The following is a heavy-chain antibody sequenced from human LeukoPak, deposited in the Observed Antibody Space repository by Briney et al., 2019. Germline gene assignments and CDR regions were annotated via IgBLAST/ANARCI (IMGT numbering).Heavy chain of an antibody. CDR3: ARQSPGGGYCSGGSCYSGFEFDY. Sequence: SETLSLTCTVSGGSISSGNYYWSWIRQRPGKGLEWIGYIYFSGSTYYNPSLKSRVTISVDTSKNQFSLKLSSVTAADTAVYYCARQSPGGGYCSGGSCYSGFEFDYWGQGTLVTVSS. D-gene: IGHD2-15*01. V-gene: IGHV4-30-4*08. J-gene: IGHJ4*02. CDR2: IYFSGST. CDR1: GGSISSGNYY.